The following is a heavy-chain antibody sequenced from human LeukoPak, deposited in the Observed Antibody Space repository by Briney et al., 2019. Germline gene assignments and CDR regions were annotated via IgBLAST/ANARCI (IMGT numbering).Heavy chain of an antibody. V-gene: IGHV3-9*01. J-gene: IGHJ4*02. CDR3: AKGRLYYYDSSGYYV. CDR1: GFTFDDYA. CDR2: ISWKSGSI. D-gene: IGHD3-22*01. Sequence: GGSLRLSCAASGFTFDDYAMHWVRQAPGKGMEWVSGISWKSGSIVYADSVKGRFTISRDNGKKSLCMQMESVRGEGTALYYCAKGRLYYYDSSGYYVWGQGTLATVSS.